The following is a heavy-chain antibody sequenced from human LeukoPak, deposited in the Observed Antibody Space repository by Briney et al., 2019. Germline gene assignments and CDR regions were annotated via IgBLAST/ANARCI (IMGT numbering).Heavy chain of an antibody. CDR1: GASVSTYY. D-gene: IGHD4/OR15-4a*01. J-gene: IGHJ4*02. CDR3: ARDYGGNYHFDF. Sequence: LETLSLTCSVSGASVSTYYWGWIRRPAGKGLEWIGRIYASGNTNYNPSLKSRVTISRDASKNQFSLRLTSVTAADTAVYYCARDYGGNYHFDFWGQGTLATVSS. V-gene: IGHV4-4*07. CDR2: IYASGNT.